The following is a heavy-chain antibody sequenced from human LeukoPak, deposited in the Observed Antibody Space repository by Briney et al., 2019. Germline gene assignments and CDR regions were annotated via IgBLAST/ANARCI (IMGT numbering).Heavy chain of an antibody. J-gene: IGHJ5*02. CDR3: ARGMATIVLDENNWFDP. D-gene: IGHD5-24*01. CDR1: GFTFSDYY. V-gene: IGHV3-11*04. CDR2: ISNRGNNI. Sequence: GGSLRLSCAASGFTFSDYYMGWIRQAPGKGLEWVSYISNRGNNIYYADSVKGRFTISRDNAKNSLYLQMNGLRAEDTAVYYCARGMATIVLDENNWFDPWGQGTLVTVSS.